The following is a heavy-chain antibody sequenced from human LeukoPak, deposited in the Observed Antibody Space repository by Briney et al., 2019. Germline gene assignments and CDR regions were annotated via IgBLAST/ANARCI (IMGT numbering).Heavy chain of an antibody. D-gene: IGHD1-26*01. J-gene: IGHJ6*02. CDR3: AKDLVGWFYYYYGMDV. CDR2: ISYDGSKK. V-gene: IGHV3-30*18. Sequence: PGGSLRLSCAASGFTFSSYGMHWVRQAPGKGLEWVAVISYDGSKKYYADSVKGRLTISRDNSKNTLYLQMNSLRAEDTAVYYCAKDLVGWFYYYYGMDVWGQGTKVTVSS. CDR1: GFTFSSYG.